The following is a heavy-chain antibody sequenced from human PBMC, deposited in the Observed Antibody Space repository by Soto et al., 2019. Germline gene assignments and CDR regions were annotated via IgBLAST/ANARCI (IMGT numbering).Heavy chain of an antibody. J-gene: IGHJ6*02. V-gene: IGHV4-59*01. D-gene: IGHD4-4*01. CDR2: IYYSGST. Sequence: QVQLQESGPGLVKPSETLSLTCTVSGGSISSYYWSCIRQSPGKGLEWIGYIYYSGSTNYNPSLKGRVTISVDTSKNQFSLKLSSVTAADTAVYYCARHGTTVNYAMDVWGQGTTVTVSS. CDR3: ARHGTTVNYAMDV. CDR1: GGSISSYY.